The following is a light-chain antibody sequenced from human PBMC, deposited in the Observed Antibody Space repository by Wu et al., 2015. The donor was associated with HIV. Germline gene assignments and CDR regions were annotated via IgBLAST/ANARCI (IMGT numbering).Light chain of an antibody. CDR1: QSVASF. CDR3: QQYGSSLTWT. CDR2: DAS. V-gene: IGKV3-20*01. J-gene: IGKJ1*01. Sequence: EIVLTQFPATLSLSPGERATLSCRASQSVASFLAWYQQKPGQAPRLLIYDASNRATGIPARFSGSGSGTDFTLTISRLEPEDSAVYYCQQYGSSLTWTFGQGTKVKS.